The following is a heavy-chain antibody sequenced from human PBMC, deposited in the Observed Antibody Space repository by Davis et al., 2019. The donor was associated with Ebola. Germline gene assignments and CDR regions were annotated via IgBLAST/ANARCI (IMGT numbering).Heavy chain of an antibody. CDR3: ARDRGDVPAAIGGMDV. Sequence: MPGGSLRLSCAVYGGSFSGYYWSWIRQPPGKGLEWIGEINHSGSTNYNPSLKSRVTISVDTSKNQFSLKLSSVTAADTAVYYCARDRGDVPAAIGGMDVWGKGTTVTVSS. J-gene: IGHJ6*04. CDR2: INHSGST. V-gene: IGHV4-34*01. CDR1: GGSFSGYY. D-gene: IGHD2-2*02.